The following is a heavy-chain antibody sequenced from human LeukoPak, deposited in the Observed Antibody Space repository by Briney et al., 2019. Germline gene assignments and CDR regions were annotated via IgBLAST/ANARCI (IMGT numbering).Heavy chain of an antibody. V-gene: IGHV3-66*01. J-gene: IGHJ6*02. Sequence: GGSLRLSCAASGFTVSSNYMSWVRHTPGKGLEWGSLIYSGGSTYYADSVKGRFTISRDNSKNTLYLQMNSLRAEDTAVYYCASRDKGYYYGMDVWGQGTTVTVSS. D-gene: IGHD5-24*01. CDR3: ASRDKGYYYGMDV. CDR1: GFTVSSNY. CDR2: IYSGGST.